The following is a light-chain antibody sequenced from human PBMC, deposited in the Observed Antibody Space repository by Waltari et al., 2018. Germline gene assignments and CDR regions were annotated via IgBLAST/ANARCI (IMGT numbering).Light chain of an antibody. J-gene: IGLJ7*01. CDR2: GNN. V-gene: IGLV6-57*04. CDR1: SASIGSNY. Sequence: NFMLTQPHSVSESPGKTVTISCTRNSASIGSNYVQWYQQRPGSAPISVIYGNNQRPSGVPDRFSGSIDSSSNSASLTISGLKTEDEGDYFCQSYDSNNHVVFGGGTHLTVL. CDR3: QSYDSNNHVV.